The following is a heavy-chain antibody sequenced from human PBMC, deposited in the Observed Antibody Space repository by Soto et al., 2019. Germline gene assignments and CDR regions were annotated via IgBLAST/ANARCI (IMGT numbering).Heavy chain of an antibody. J-gene: IGHJ6*01. CDR1: GGTFSSYA. Sequence: QVQLVQSGAEVKKPGSSVKVSCKASGGTFSSYAISWVRQAPGQGLEWMGWINPDNGDTNYAQKSQGRVTMTRDTSISTAYMELSRLRSDDTAVFDCARERMNGLDVW. CDR3: ARERMNGLDV. V-gene: IGHV1-2*02. CDR2: INPDNGDT.